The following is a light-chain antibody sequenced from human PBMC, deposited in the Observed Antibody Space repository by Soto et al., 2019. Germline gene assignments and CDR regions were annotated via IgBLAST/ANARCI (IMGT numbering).Light chain of an antibody. V-gene: IGKV1-5*03. CDR2: KAS. Sequence: DIQMTQSPSTLSASVGDRVTVTCRASQSISSWLAWYQQKPGKAPKLLIYKASSLESGVPSRFGGSGSGTEFTLTISGLQPDDFATYYCQQYKSYSLTFGGRTKVDI. CDR1: QSISSW. CDR3: QQYKSYSLT. J-gene: IGKJ4*01.